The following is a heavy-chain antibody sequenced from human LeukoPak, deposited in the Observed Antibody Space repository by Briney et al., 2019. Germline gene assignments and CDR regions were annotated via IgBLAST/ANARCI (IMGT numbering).Heavy chain of an antibody. V-gene: IGHV4-38-2*01. CDR2: IFHSGTT. J-gene: IGHJ4*02. CDR1: GYSISSGYY. CDR3: ARHGGYYYDSSGYYLRY. D-gene: IGHD3-22*01. Sequence: SETLSLTCAVSGYSISSGYYWGWIRQPPGKGLEWIGSIFHSGTTYYNPSLKSRVTISVDTSKNQFSLKLISVTAADTAVYYCARHGGYYYDSSGYYLRYWGQGTLVTVSS.